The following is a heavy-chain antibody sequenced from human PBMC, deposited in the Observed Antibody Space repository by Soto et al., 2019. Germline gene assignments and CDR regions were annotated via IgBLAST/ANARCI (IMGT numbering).Heavy chain of an antibody. CDR1: GFTFSSYA. V-gene: IGHV3-13*01. Sequence: EVQLVESGGGLVQPGGSLRLSCAASGFTFSSYAMHWVRQATGKGLEWVSAIGTAGDTYYPGSVKGRFTISREKAKNSLYLQMNSLRAGDTAVYYCARTMRDSGGSWNAFDIWGQGTMVTVSS. CDR2: IGTAGDT. CDR3: ARTMRDSGGSWNAFDI. D-gene: IGHD2-15*01. J-gene: IGHJ3*02.